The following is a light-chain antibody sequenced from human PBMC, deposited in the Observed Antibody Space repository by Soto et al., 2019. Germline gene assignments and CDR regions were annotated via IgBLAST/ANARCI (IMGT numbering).Light chain of an antibody. CDR2: DAS. V-gene: IGKV3-11*01. CDR3: QQRSNALWT. J-gene: IGKJ1*01. Sequence: EIVLTQSPATLSLSPGERATLSCRASQSVSSYLAWYQQKPGQAPRLLIYDASNRDTGIPARVSGSGSGTDFTLAISSLEPADFEVYYCQQRSNALWTFGQGTKVEIK. CDR1: QSVSSY.